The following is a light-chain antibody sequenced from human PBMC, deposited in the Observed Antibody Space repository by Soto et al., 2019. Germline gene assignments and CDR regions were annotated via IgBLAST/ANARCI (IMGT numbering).Light chain of an antibody. CDR3: QQRSNLLLT. J-gene: IGKJ4*01. Sequence: EIVLTQSPATLSLSPGERATLSCRASQSVGSDLAWFQQKPGQAPRLLIYDASNRAPGIPARFSGSGSGTDFTLTISSLEPEDFAVYYCQQRSNLLLTFGGGTKVEIK. CDR2: DAS. CDR1: QSVGSD. V-gene: IGKV3-11*01.